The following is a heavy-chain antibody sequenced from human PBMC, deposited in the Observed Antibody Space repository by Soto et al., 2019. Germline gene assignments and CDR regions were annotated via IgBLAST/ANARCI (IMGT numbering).Heavy chain of an antibody. CDR1: GFTFSSYS. D-gene: IGHD3-22*01. J-gene: IGHJ4*02. CDR3: ARDTPEVLPTYDQGTDY. Sequence: GGSLRLSCAASGFTFSSYSMNWVRQAPGKGLEWVSSISSSSSYIYYADSVKGRFTISRDNAKNSLYLQMNSLRAEDTAVYYCARDTPEVLPTYDQGTDYWGQGTLVTVSS. V-gene: IGHV3-21*01. CDR2: ISSSSSYI.